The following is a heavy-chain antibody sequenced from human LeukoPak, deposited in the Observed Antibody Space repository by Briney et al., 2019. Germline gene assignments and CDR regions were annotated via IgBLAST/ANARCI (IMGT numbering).Heavy chain of an antibody. V-gene: IGHV4-39*01. D-gene: IGHD3-9*01. CDR1: GGSISSSSHY. Sequence: SETLSLTCTVSGGSISSSSHYWGWIRQPPGKGLEWIGSIYYSGSTYYNPSLKSRVSMSVDTSKNQFSLKLSSVTAADPAVFYCARHGSYHDILTDYGPPVRMWWFDPWGQGTLVTVSS. CDR2: IYYSGST. J-gene: IGHJ5*02. CDR3: ARHGSYHDILTDYGPPVRMWWFDP.